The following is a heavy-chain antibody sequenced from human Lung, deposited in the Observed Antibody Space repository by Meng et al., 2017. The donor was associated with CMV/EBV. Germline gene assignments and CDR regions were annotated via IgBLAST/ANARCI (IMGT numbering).Heavy chain of an antibody. CDR3: AVYCGTTSCYDGYGMDV. CDR1: RNTFSSYT. CDR2: IIPIFAIA. D-gene: IGHD2-2*01. Sequence: SVXVSXKASRNTFSSYTLTWVRQAPGQGLEWMGGIIPIFAIANYAQSFRGRVTITADTSTSTGYMELSGLRSEDTAVYYCAVYCGTTSCYDGYGMDVWGQWTTVTVSS. J-gene: IGHJ6*02. V-gene: IGHV1-69*10.